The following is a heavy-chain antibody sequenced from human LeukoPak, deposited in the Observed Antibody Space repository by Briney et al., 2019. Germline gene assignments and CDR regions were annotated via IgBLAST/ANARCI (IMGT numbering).Heavy chain of an antibody. Sequence: GGSLRLSCAASGFTFSSNSMTWVRQAPGKGLEGVSSISRTSTYIYYADSVKGRFTISRDNAKNSLSLQMNSLRAEDTAVYYCARDVTMTRGGRSDYWGQGTLVTVSS. CDR3: ARDVTMTRGGRSDY. J-gene: IGHJ4*02. CDR2: ISRTSTYI. V-gene: IGHV3-21*01. D-gene: IGHD3-10*01. CDR1: GFTFSSNS.